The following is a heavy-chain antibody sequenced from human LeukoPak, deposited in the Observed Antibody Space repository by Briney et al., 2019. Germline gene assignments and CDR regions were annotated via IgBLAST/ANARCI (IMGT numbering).Heavy chain of an antibody. V-gene: IGHV3-23*01. Sequence: PGGSLRLSCAASGFTFSSYAMSWVRQAPGKGLEWVSAISGSGGSTYYADSVKGRFTISRDNSKNTLYLQMNSLRAEDTAVYYCAKARDYDSSGYYFQHWGQGTLATVSS. D-gene: IGHD3-22*01. CDR2: ISGSGGST. CDR3: AKARDYDSSGYYFQH. CDR1: GFTFSSYA. J-gene: IGHJ1*01.